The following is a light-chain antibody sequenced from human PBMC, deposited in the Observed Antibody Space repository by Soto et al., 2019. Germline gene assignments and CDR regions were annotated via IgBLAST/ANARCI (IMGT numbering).Light chain of an antibody. V-gene: IGKV3-11*01. CDR3: QQRSNWTLT. CDR2: DAS. Sequence: EIVLTQSAATLSLSPGERATLSCRASQSVSSYLAWYQQKPGQAPRLLIYDASNTATGIPARFSGSGSGTDFTLTISSLEPEDFAVYYCQQRSNWTLTFGGGTKVDI. J-gene: IGKJ4*01. CDR1: QSVSSY.